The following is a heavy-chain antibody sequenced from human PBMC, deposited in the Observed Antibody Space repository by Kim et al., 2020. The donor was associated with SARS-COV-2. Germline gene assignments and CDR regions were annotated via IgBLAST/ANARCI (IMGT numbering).Heavy chain of an antibody. CDR1: GYTFTSYG. D-gene: IGHD3-16*01. CDR3: ARPSVSGGFGTLTYYYYGMDV. CDR2: ISAYNGNT. Sequence: ASVKVSCKASGYTFTSYGISWVRQAPGQGLEWMGWISAYNGNTNYAQKLQGRVTMTTDTSTSTAYMELRSLRSDDTAVYYCARPSVSGGFGTLTYYYYGMDVWGQGTTVTVSS. J-gene: IGHJ6*02. V-gene: IGHV1-18*01.